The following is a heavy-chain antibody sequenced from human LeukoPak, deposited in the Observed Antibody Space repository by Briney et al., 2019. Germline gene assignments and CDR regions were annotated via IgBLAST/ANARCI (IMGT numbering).Heavy chain of an antibody. CDR2: INPNSGGP. Sequence: VASVKVSRKASGYTLTGYYIHWVRQAPAQGREWMGWINPNSGGPNYAQKFQGRVTMTRDTSISTAYMEMSRLRSDDTAVYYCARDVSAGGTNWFDPWGQGTLVTVSS. D-gene: IGHD3-16*01. J-gene: IGHJ5*02. CDR1: GYTLTGYY. V-gene: IGHV1-2*02. CDR3: ARDVSAGGTNWFDP.